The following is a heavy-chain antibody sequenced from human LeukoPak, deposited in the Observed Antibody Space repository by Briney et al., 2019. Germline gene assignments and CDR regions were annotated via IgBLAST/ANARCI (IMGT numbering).Heavy chain of an antibody. Sequence: QPGGSLRLSCAASGFSFSSYGMSWVRQAPGKGLEWVSYISSRSSYTNYADSVKGRFTISRDNAKNSLYLQMNSLRAEDTAVYYCARGHGGDTWGQGTLVTVPS. D-gene: IGHD2-21*01. CDR3: ARGHGGDT. CDR2: ISSRSSYT. V-gene: IGHV3-48*04. J-gene: IGHJ5*02. CDR1: GFSFSSYG.